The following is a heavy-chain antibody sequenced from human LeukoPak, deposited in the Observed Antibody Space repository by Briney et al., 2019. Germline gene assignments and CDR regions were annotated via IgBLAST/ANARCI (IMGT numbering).Heavy chain of an antibody. CDR3: AINVWSLDYYYYSMDV. Sequence: SETLSLTCDVNGGPFRLYYWNWVRQPPGKGLEGIGEINHSGSTNYNPSLESRVTISVDTSKNQFSLKLTSVTAADTAVYFCAINVWSLDYYYYSMDVWGKGTTVTVSS. J-gene: IGHJ6*03. CDR2: INHSGST. V-gene: IGHV4-34*01. D-gene: IGHD3-16*01. CDR1: GGPFRLYY.